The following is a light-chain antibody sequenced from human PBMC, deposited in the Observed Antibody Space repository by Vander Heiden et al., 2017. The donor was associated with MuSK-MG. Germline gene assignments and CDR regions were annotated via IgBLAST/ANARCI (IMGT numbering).Light chain of an antibody. CDR3: SSYTVSNTRV. Sequence: SPVQSLTISCTGTSSDVGRYNYVSWYQQFPGKAPKLMIYDVSYRPSGVSSRFSGSKSGNTASLTISGLQAGDEADYYCSSYTVSNTRVFGTGTQVTVL. V-gene: IGLV2-14*04. CDR2: DVS. CDR1: SSDVGRYNY. J-gene: IGLJ1*01.